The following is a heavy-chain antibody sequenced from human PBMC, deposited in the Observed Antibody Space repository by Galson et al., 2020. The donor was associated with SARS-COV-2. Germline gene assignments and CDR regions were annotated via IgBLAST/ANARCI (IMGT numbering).Heavy chain of an antibody. Sequence: SETLSLTCTVSGGSISSYYWSWIRQPPGKGLEWIGYIYYSGSTNYNPSLKSRVTISVDTSKNQFSLKLSSVTAADTAVYYCARERRFLEWLLVPDYGMDVWGQGTTVTVSS. CDR1: GGSISSYY. V-gene: IGHV4-59*01. D-gene: IGHD3-3*01. CDR2: IYYSGST. CDR3: ARERRFLEWLLVPDYGMDV. J-gene: IGHJ6*02.